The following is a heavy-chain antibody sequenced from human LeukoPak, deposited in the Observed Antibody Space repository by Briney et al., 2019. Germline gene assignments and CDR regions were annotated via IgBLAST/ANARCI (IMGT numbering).Heavy chain of an antibody. D-gene: IGHD1-7*01. CDR1: GGSISGYY. Sequence: PSQTLSLTCTVSGGSISGYYWSWIRQPPGKGLEWIGYIDYSGSTNYTPSLKGRVTISVDTSNNQFSLKLSSVTAADTAVYYCARGDIIGTLGYFDYWGQGTLVTVSS. CDR3: ARGDIIGTLGYFDY. J-gene: IGHJ4*02. V-gene: IGHV4-59*01. CDR2: IDYSGST.